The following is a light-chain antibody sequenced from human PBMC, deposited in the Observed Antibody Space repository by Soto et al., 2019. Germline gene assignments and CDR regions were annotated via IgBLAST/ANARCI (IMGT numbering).Light chain of an antibody. V-gene: IGKV3-20*01. Sequence: IVLTQSPGTLSLSPGERATLSCRARQSVGSNFLAWYQQKRGQAPRILIYAASNRASGIPDRFSGSGSGSDVTLTISRLEPEDFAVYYCQQYGSPPWAFGQGTRVEI. CDR2: AAS. CDR1: QSVGSNF. J-gene: IGKJ1*01. CDR3: QQYGSPPWA.